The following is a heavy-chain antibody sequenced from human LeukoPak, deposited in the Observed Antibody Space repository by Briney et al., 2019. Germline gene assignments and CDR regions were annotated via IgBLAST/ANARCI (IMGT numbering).Heavy chain of an antibody. CDR2: IGSSGSPT. V-gene: IGHV3-48*02. Sequence: PGGSLRLSCAASGFTFSNHWMSWVRQAPGKGLEWISYIGSSGSPTHYADSVGGRFTISRDNAKNSLYLQMNSLRDEDTAVYFCARRPYSDTSGRLSDVWGQGTTVTVSS. D-gene: IGHD3-22*01. CDR1: GFTFSNHW. CDR3: ARRPYSDTSGRLSDV. J-gene: IGHJ6*02.